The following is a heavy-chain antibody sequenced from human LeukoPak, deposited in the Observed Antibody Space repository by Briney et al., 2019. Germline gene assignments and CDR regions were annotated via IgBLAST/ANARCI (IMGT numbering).Heavy chain of an antibody. CDR2: IRYDGNNK. CDR1: GFSFSNYD. J-gene: IGHJ4*02. V-gene: IGHV3-30*02. Sequence: GGSLRLSCAASGFSFSNYDMHWVRQAPGRGLEWVAVIRYDGNNKYSADSVKGRFTISRDNSKNTLFLQMNTLRAEDTAVYYCAKGGSLGFDYWGQGTLVTVSS. D-gene: IGHD7-27*01. CDR3: AKGGSLGFDY.